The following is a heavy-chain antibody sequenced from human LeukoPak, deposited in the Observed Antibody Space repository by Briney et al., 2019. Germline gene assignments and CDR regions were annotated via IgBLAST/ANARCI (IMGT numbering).Heavy chain of an antibody. Sequence: PSETLSLTCTVSGGSISSGDYYWSWIRQPPGKGLEWIGYIYYSGSTYYNPSLKSRVTISVDTSKNQFSLKLSSVTAADTAVYYCARLTWLQFVGIDYWGQGTLVTVSS. CDR3: ARLTWLQFVGIDY. CDR2: IYYSGST. D-gene: IGHD5-24*01. CDR1: GGSISSGDYY. V-gene: IGHV4-30-4*01. J-gene: IGHJ4*02.